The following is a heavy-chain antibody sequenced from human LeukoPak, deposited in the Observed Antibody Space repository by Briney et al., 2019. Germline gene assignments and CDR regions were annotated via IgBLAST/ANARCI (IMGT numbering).Heavy chain of an antibody. CDR1: GGSISSYY. CDR2: IYTSGST. D-gene: IGHD3-3*01. J-gene: IGHJ5*02. V-gene: IGHV4-4*07. CDR3: AREGAIFGVVPNRFDP. Sequence: SETLSLTCTVSGGSISSYYWSWIRQPAGKGLEWIGRIYTSGSTNYSPSLKSRVTMSVDTSKNQFSLKLSSVTAADTAVYYCAREGAIFGVVPNRFDPWGQGTLVTVSS.